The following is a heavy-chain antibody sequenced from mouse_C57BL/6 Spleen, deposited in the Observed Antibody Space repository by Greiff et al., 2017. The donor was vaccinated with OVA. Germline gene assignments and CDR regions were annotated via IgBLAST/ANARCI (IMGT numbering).Heavy chain of an antibody. CDR2: INYDGSST. CDR3: AREPANWYVDV. Sequence: EVKLVESEGGLVQPGSSMKLSCTASGFTFSDYYMAWVRQVPEKGLEWVANINYDGSSTYYLDSLKSRFIISRDNAKNILYLQMSSLKSEDTATYYCAREPANWYVDVWGTGTTVTVSS. J-gene: IGHJ1*03. V-gene: IGHV5-16*01. CDR1: GFTFSDYY.